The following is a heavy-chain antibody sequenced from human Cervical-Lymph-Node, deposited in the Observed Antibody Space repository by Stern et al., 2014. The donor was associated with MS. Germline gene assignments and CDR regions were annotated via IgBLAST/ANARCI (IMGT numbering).Heavy chain of an antibody. J-gene: IGHJ3*02. CDR3: ARAGYCSPSTCSDAFDI. CDR1: GYSFISHA. D-gene: IGHD2-15*01. CDR2: INGDNGNT. V-gene: IGHV1-3*01. Sequence: VQLVESGAEVKDPGASVKVSCKASGYSFISHAMHWVRQAPGQTFEWMGWINGDNGNTKYSQKLQGRVTITRDKTTSTAYMELSSLTSEDTAVYYCARAGYCSPSTCSDAFDIWGQGTMVTVYS.